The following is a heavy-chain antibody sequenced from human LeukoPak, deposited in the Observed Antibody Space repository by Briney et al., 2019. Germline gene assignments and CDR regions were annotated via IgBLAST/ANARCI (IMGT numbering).Heavy chain of an antibody. CDR2: ICYSGST. J-gene: IGHJ3*02. CDR3: ARVRYFDWLLYPDAFDI. Sequence: KPSETLSLTCTVSGGSISSGGYYWSWVRQHPGKGLEWIGYICYSGSTYYNPSLKSRVTISVDTSKNQFSLKLSSVTAADTAVYYCARVRYFDWLLYPDAFDIWGQGTMVTVSS. V-gene: IGHV4-31*03. D-gene: IGHD3-9*01. CDR1: GGSISSGGYY.